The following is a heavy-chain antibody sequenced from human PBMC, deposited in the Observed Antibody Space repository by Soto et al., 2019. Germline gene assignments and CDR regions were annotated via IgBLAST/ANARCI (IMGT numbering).Heavy chain of an antibody. D-gene: IGHD3-3*01. CDR2: ISGSGSST. CDR3: AKMSDFWSGSPTYHFDY. V-gene: IGHV3-23*01. Sequence: PGGSLRPSCAASGFTFSSYAMSWVRQAPGKGLEWVSVISGSGSSTYYADSVKGRFTISRDNSKKTLYVQMNSLRAEDTAVYYCAKMSDFWSGSPTYHFDYWGQGTQVTV. J-gene: IGHJ4*02. CDR1: GFTFSSYA.